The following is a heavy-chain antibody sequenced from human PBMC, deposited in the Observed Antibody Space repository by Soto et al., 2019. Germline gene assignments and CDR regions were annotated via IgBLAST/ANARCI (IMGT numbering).Heavy chain of an antibody. Sequence: QVQLQQWGAGLLKPSETLSLTCAVYGGSFSGYYWSWIRQPPGHGLEWMGEINHSGSTTYNPSLKSRVPISVDRSNTQFSVKLQSVPAADTSVYYCASETFGIAAAGTPPHYYDYYYGMDVWGQGTTVTVSS. V-gene: IGHV4-34*01. J-gene: IGHJ6*02. CDR2: INHSGST. CDR1: GGSFSGYY. CDR3: ASETFGIAAAGTPPHYYDYYYGMDV. D-gene: IGHD6-13*01.